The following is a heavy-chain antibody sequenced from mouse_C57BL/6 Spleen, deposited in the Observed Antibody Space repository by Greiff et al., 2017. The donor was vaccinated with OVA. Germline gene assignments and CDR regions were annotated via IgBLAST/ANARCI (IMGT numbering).Heavy chain of an antibody. CDR3: ARWDYGSSYAMDD. CDR2: ICPGSGST. Sequence: VHLVESGAELVKPGASVKISCKASGYTFTDYYITWVKQRPGQGLEWIGKICPGSGSTYYNEKFKGKATLTADKSSSTAYMQLSSLTSEDSAVYFCARWDYGSSYAMDDWGQGTSVTVAS. CDR1: GYTFTDYY. J-gene: IGHJ4*01. D-gene: IGHD1-1*01. V-gene: IGHV1-77*01.